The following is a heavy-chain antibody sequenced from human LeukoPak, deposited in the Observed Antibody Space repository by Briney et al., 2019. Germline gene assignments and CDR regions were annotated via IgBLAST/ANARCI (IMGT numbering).Heavy chain of an antibody. J-gene: IGHJ4*02. CDR1: GGSISSGGYS. D-gene: IGHD3-3*01. V-gene: IGHV4-61*08. Sequence: SETLSLTCAVSGGSISSGGYSWSWIRQPPGKGLEWIGYIYYSGSTNYNPSLKSRVTISVDTSKNQFSLKLSSVTAADTAVYYCASTYYDFWSGYGTAGFDYWGQGTLVTVSS. CDR2: IYYSGST. CDR3: ASTYYDFWSGYGTAGFDY.